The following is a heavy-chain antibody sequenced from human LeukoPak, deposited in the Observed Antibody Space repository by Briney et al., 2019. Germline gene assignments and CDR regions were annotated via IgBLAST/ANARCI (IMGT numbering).Heavy chain of an antibody. CDR1: GFVFSTDC. D-gene: IGHD2-2*02. Sequence: GGSVILSCVVSGFVFSTDCMSWVRHAPWKGLEWVANINYDGSQKNYVDSVKGRFTISRDNARNTLYLQMSSLRAEDTAKYHCATYRYLGYWGQGTLVTVSS. V-gene: IGHV3-7*01. CDR3: ATYRYLGY. J-gene: IGHJ4*02. CDR2: INYDGSQK.